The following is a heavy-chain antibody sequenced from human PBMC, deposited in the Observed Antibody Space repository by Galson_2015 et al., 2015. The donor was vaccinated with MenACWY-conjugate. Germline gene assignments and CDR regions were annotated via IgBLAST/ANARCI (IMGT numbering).Heavy chain of an antibody. CDR1: GGSISSYY. CDR3: ARTSAAGGWWVDY. V-gene: IGHV4-59*01. J-gene: IGHJ4*02. CDR2: IYYSGST. Sequence: SETLSLTCTVSGGSISSYYWSWIRQPPGKGLEWIGYIYYSGSTNYNPSLKSRVTISVDTSKNQFSLKLSSVTAADTAVYYCARTSAAGGWWVDYWGQGTLVTVSS. D-gene: IGHD6-13*01.